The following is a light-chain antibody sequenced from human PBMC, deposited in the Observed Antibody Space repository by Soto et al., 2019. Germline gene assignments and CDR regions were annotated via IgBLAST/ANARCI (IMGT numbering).Light chain of an antibody. CDR2: AAS. J-gene: IGKJ5*01. CDR1: HNINTY. CDR3: QLSDSSLT. Sequence: DIQMTQSPSSLSPSVGDRVALTFRASHNINTYLNWYQQRPGKAPRLLIYAASSVQGGVPSRFSGSGSGTDFTLTISSLQPEDFATYYCQLSDSSLTFGQGTRLEIK. V-gene: IGKV1-39*01.